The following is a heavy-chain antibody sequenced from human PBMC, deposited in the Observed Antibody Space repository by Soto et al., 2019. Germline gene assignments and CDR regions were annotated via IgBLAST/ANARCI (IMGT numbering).Heavy chain of an antibody. CDR1: GYTFTSYG. J-gene: IGHJ5*02. CDR2: ISAYNGNT. Sequence: GASVKVSCKASGYTFTSYGISWVRQAPGQGLEWMGWISAYNGNTNYAQKLQGRVTMTTDTSTSTANMELRSLRSDDTAVYYCARDLVVVPAAIYWFDPWGQGTLVTVSS. D-gene: IGHD2-2*02. CDR3: ARDLVVVPAAIYWFDP. V-gene: IGHV1-18*04.